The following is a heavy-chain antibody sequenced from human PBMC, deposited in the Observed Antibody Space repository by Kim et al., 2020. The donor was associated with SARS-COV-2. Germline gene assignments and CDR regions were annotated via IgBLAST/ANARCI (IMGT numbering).Heavy chain of an antibody. D-gene: IGHD3-22*01. J-gene: IGHJ2*01. V-gene: IGHV3-33*01. CDR3: ARDSDTSGYYWYFDL. Sequence: VDSVKGRFTVSRDNSENTLYLQINSLRVEDTAVYYCARDSDTSGYYWYFDLWGRGTLVTVSS.